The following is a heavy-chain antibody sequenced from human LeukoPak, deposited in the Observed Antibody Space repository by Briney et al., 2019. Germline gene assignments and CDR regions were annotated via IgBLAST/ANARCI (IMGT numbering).Heavy chain of an antibody. CDR1: GYSFTNYG. CDR2: NSAQNGNT. V-gene: IGHV1-18*01. J-gene: IGHJ4*02. Sequence: ASVKVSCKASGYSFTNYGISWVRHAPGQGLEWMGWNSAQNGNTNYAQKLQGRVHMPPDTPTSTAHMELRTLRSDDTAVYYCARDHRYASRGGSFDYWGQGTLVSVSS. D-gene: IGHD3-22*01. CDR3: ARDHRYASRGGSFDY.